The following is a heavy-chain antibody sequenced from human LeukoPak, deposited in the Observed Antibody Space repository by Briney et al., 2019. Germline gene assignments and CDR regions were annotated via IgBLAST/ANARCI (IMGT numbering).Heavy chain of an antibody. CDR3: ARDFRGGAPDY. V-gene: IGHV3-23*01. J-gene: IGHJ4*02. Sequence: GGSLRLSCAASGFTFSSYGMSWVRQAPGMGLEWVSGISSSGGDTYYLDSVKGRSTISRDNAKNSLYLQMNSLRAEDTAVYYCARDFRGGAPDYWGQGTLVTVSS. CDR1: GFTFSSYG. D-gene: IGHD3-16*01. CDR2: ISSSGGDT.